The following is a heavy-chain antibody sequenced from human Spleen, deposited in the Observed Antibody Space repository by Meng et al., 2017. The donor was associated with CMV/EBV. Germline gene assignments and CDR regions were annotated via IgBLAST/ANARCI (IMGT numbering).Heavy chain of an antibody. CDR3: ATSGGELPVYYYYYYAMDV. D-gene: IGHD1-26*01. J-gene: IGHJ6*02. CDR1: GGSISSYY. CDR2: INHSGST. Sequence: SETLSLTCTVSGGSISSYYWSWIRQPPGKGLEWIGEINHSGSTNYNPSLKSRVTISVDTSKKQFSLKLTSVTAADTAVYYCATSGGELPVYYYYYYAMDVWGQGTTVTVSS. V-gene: IGHV4-34*01.